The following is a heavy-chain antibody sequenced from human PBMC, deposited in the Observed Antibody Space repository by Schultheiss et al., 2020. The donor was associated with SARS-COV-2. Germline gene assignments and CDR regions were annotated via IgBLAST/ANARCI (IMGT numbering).Heavy chain of an antibody. J-gene: IGHJ6*02. V-gene: IGHV4-59*01. CDR3: ARAAPYKGYYYGMDV. D-gene: IGHD1-14*01. CDR1: GGSISSYY. Sequence: SETLSLTCTVSGGSISSYYWSWIRQPPGKGLEWIGYIYYSGNTNYNPSLKSRVTMSVDTSKNQFSLKLSSVTAADTAVYYCARAAPYKGYYYGMDVWGQGTTVTVSS. CDR2: IYYSGNT.